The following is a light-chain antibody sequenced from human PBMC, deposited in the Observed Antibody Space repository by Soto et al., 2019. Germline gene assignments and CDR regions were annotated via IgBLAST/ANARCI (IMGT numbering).Light chain of an antibody. CDR1: QNVNSN. J-gene: IGKJ1*01. Sequence: EIDLSQSPATLSVYPGDRVTLSCRASQNVNSNLVWYQQHPGQAPRLLIHGASTRATGIPARFSGSGSGTEFTLTITSLQSEDFAVYYCQQHNNWPRTFGQGTKVDIK. V-gene: IGKV3-15*01. CDR3: QQHNNWPRT. CDR2: GAS.